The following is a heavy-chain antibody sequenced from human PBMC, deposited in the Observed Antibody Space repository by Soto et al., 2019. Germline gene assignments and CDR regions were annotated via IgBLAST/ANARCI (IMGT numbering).Heavy chain of an antibody. J-gene: IGHJ4*02. D-gene: IGHD1-26*01. Sequence: GASVKVSCKAFGYTFTGYLMHWVRQAPGQGLGWMGWINPHSGDIKYAQKFKGRVTLTRDTFISTAYMELSRLRSDDTAVYYCASDPVTSYGYWGQGTLVTVSS. CDR3: ASDPVTSYGY. CDR2: INPHSGDI. CDR1: GYTFTGYL. V-gene: IGHV1-2*02.